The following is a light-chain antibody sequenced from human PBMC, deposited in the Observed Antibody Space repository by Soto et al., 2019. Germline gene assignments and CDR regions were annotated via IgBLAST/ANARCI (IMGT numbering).Light chain of an antibody. V-gene: IGLV1-36*01. CDR1: SSNIGNNA. Sequence: QSVLTQPPSVSEAPRQRVTISCSGSSSNIGNNAVNWYQQLPGKAPKLLIYYDDLLPSGVSDRFSGSKSGTSASLAISGLQSEDEADYYCAAWDDSLGSGVFGTGTKVTV. CDR2: YDD. J-gene: IGLJ1*01. CDR3: AAWDDSLGSGV.